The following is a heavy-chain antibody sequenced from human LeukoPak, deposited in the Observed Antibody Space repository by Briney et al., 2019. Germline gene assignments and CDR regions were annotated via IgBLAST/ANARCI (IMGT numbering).Heavy chain of an antibody. Sequence: SETLSLTCTVSGGSISSYYWSWIRQPAGKGLEWIGRIYTSGSTNYNPSLKSRVTMSVDTSKNQFSLKLSSVTAADTAVYYCARAPGEAVAGTGGSEYYYYYYYMDVWGKGTTVTISS. V-gene: IGHV4-4*07. CDR3: ARAPGEAVAGTGGSEYYYYYYYMDV. CDR1: GGSISSYY. J-gene: IGHJ6*03. CDR2: IYTSGST. D-gene: IGHD6-19*01.